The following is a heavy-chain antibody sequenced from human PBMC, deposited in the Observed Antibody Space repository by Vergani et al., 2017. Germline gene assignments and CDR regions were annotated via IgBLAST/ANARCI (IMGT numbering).Heavy chain of an antibody. J-gene: IGHJ6*03. CDR1: GGSISSSSYY. Sequence: QLQLQESGPGLVKPSETLSLTCTVSGGSISSSSYYWGWIRQPPGKGLEWIGSIYYSGSTYYNPSLKSRVTISVDTSKNQFSLKLSSVTAADTAVDYCARGYSNGDRRRYYYYYYYMDVWGKGTTVTVSS. D-gene: IGHD4-11*01. CDR3: ARGYSNGDRRRYYYYYYYMDV. CDR2: IYYSGST. V-gene: IGHV4-39*01.